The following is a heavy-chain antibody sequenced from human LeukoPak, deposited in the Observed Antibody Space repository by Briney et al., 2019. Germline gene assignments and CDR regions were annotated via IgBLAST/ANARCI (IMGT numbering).Heavy chain of an antibody. CDR1: GGSLSGYY. D-gene: IGHD6-6*01. Sequence: PSETLSLTCGVSGGSLSGYYWGWIRQPPGKGLEWIGSIYYSGSTYYNPSLKSRVTISVDTSKNQFSLKLSSVTAADTAVYYCARMGDSSSSDYWGQGTLVTVSS. CDR2: IYYSGST. CDR3: ARMGDSSSSDY. J-gene: IGHJ4*02. V-gene: IGHV4-39*01.